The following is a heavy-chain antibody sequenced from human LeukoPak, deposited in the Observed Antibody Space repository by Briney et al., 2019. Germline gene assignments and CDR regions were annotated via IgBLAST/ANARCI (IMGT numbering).Heavy chain of an antibody. CDR1: GFTFNSYG. D-gene: IGHD6-6*01. CDR3: ARDRVYSSSSRYYYGMDV. V-gene: IGHV3-33*01. J-gene: IGHJ6*02. CDR2: IWYDGSNK. Sequence: PGGSLGLSCAASGFTFNSYGMHWVRQAPGKGLEWVAVIWYDGSNKYYADSVKGRFTISRDNTKNTLYLQVNSLRTEDTAVYFCARDRVYSSSSRYYYGMDVWGQGTTITVSS.